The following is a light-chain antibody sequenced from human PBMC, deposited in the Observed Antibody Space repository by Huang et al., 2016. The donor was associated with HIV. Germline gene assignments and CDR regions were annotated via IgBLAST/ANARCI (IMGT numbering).Light chain of an antibody. J-gene: IGKJ1*01. CDR3: QQYGSSGT. V-gene: IGKV3-20*01. CDR1: QLVNDNY. Sequence: ENVLTQSPGTLSLSPGERATLSCRASQLVNDNYLAWYQQKPGQAPRLLIYGASTRATGITDRFRGSVSGTDFTRTIIRLAPEEFAVYYCQQYGSSGTFGQGTRVDI. CDR2: GAS.